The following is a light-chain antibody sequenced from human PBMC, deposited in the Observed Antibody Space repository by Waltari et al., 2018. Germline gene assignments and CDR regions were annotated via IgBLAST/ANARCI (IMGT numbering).Light chain of an antibody. J-gene: IGKJ5*01. CDR2: GAS. V-gene: IGKV3-20*01. Sequence: EIVLTQSPGTLSLSLGERATLSCRASQSVRSSYLAWYLQKPGQAPRLLIYGASSRATGIPDRFSGSGSGTDFTLTISRLEPDDFAVYYCQQYGTLITFGQGTRLEIK. CDR1: QSVRSSY. CDR3: QQYGTLIT.